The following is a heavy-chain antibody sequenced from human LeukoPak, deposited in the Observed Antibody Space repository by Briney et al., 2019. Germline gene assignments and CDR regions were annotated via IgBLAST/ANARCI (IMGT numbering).Heavy chain of an antibody. CDR1: GGSFSGYY. CDR3: ARGRSGSYRNWFDP. D-gene: IGHD1-26*01. CDR2: INHSGST. J-gene: IGHJ5*02. Sequence: PSETLSLTCAVSGGSFSGYYWSWIRQPPGKGLEWIGEINHSGSTNYNPSLKSRVTISVDTSKNQFSLKLSSVTAADTAVYYCARGRSGSYRNWFDPWGQGTLVTVSS. V-gene: IGHV4-34*01.